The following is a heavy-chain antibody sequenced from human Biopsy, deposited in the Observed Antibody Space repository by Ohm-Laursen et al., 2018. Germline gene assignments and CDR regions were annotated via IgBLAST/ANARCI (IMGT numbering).Heavy chain of an antibody. J-gene: IGHJ6*02. CDR3: ESPGLVWFGELLSVPFGMDV. Sequence: GSLRLSCAAAGFSFTSYTMNWSRQVPGKGLEWVPSITSRRGYKYYAESVTGRFTISRDNAKNSVYVQMNSLRAKDTAVYFCESPGLVWFGELLSVPFGMDVWGQGTTVTVSS. CDR1: GFSFTSYT. D-gene: IGHD3-10*01. CDR2: ITSRRGYK. V-gene: IGHV3-21*01.